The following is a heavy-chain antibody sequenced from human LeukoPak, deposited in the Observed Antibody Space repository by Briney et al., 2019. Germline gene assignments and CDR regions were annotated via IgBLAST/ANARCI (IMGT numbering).Heavy chain of an antibody. Sequence: PGGSLRLSCAASGFTFSSYAVHWVRQAPGKVLEWVAVISYDGSNKYYADSVKGRFTTPRDNSKNPLYLQMNSLRAEDTAVYYCAKSGFGELLSSFDYCSQPSLATASS. CDR2: ISYDGSNK. J-gene: IGHJ4*02. D-gene: IGHD3-10*01. V-gene: IGHV3-30*04. CDR1: GFTFSSYA. CDR3: AKSGFGELLSSFDY.